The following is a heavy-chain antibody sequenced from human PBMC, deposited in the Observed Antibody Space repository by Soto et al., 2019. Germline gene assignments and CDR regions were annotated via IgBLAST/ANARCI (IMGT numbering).Heavy chain of an antibody. D-gene: IGHD3-3*01. CDR1: GYSFTSYW. CDR2: IYPGDSDT. V-gene: IGHV5-51*01. Sequence: GESLKISCKGSGYSFTSYWIGWVRQMPGKGLEWMGIIYPGDSDTRYSPSFQGQVTISADKSISTAYLQWGSLKASDTAMYYCARQAADYDFWSGYYRAIYYMDVWGKGTTVTVSS. J-gene: IGHJ6*03. CDR3: ARQAADYDFWSGYYRAIYYMDV.